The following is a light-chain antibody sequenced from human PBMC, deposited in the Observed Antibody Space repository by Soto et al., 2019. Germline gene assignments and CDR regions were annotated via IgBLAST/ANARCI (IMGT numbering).Light chain of an antibody. CDR2: DAS. Sequence: EIVLTQSPATLSLSPGERATLSCRASQSVSSYLAWYQQKPGQAPRLLIYDASNRATGIPARFSGSGSGTDFTPTISSLEPEDFAIYYWQQRSNWPPVTFGGGTKVEIK. CDR3: QQRSNWPPVT. J-gene: IGKJ4*01. CDR1: QSVSSY. V-gene: IGKV3-11*01.